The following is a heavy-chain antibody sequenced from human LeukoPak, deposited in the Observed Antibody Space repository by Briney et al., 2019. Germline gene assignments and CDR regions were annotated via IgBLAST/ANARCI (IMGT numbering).Heavy chain of an antibody. CDR2: INPSGGST. CDR3: ARDRWCSGGSCYSGGVGWFDP. V-gene: IGHV1-46*01. CDR1: GYTFTSYY. J-gene: IGHJ5*02. Sequence: GASVKVSCKASGYTFTSYYMHWVRQAPGQGLEWMGIINPSGGSTSYAQKFQGGVTMTRDTSTSTVYMELSSLRSEDTAVYYCARDRWCSGGSCYSGGVGWFDPWGQGTLVTVSS. D-gene: IGHD2-15*01.